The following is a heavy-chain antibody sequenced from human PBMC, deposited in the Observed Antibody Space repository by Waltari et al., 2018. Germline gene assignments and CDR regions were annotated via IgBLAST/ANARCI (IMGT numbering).Heavy chain of an antibody. CDR3: AHSWDSSDFDY. V-gene: IGHV2-5*01. CDR1: GFSLSTRGVG. CDR2: IYWNDDK. D-gene: IGHD3-22*01. Sequence: QITLKESGPTLVKPTQTLPLTCTFSGFSLSTRGVGVGWCRQPPGKALEWLALIYWNDDKRYSPSLKSRLTITKDTSKNQVVLTMTNMDPVDTATYYCAHSWDSSDFDYWGQGTLVTVSS. J-gene: IGHJ4*02.